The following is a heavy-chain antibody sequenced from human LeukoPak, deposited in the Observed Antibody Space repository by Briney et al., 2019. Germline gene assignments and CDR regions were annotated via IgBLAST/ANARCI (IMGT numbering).Heavy chain of an antibody. Sequence: SETLSLTCTVSGGSISSSSYYWGWIRQPPGKGLEWIGSIDYSGSTYYNPSLKSRVTISVDTSKNQFSLKLSSVTAADTAVYFCARGSAYDILTGYPHYYMDVWGKGTTVTVSS. D-gene: IGHD3-9*01. CDR2: IDYSGST. CDR1: GGSISSSSYY. J-gene: IGHJ6*03. CDR3: ARGSAYDILTGYPHYYMDV. V-gene: IGHV4-39*07.